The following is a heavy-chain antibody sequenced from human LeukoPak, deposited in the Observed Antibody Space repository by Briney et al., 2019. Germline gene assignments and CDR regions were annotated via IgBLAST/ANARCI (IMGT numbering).Heavy chain of an antibody. D-gene: IGHD3-16*01. CDR1: GYIFTGYY. Sequence: ASVNVSCMASGYIFTGYYMHWVRQAPGQGLDWMGWINPNSGDTHYAQKFQARVPMTRATPNSTAYMELSRLRSDDTAVYYCARVRYRLAETYIDYWGQGTLVTVSS. J-gene: IGHJ4*02. CDR3: ARVRYRLAETYIDY. V-gene: IGHV1-2*02. CDR2: INPNSGDT.